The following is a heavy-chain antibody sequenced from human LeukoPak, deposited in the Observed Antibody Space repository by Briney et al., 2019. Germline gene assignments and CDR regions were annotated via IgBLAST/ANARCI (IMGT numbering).Heavy chain of an antibody. D-gene: IGHD3-22*01. V-gene: IGHV1-18*01. CDR1: GGTFSSYA. Sequence: ASVKVSCKASGGTFSSYAISWVRQAPGQGLEWMGWISAYNGNTNYAQKLQGRVTMTTDTSTSTAYMELRSLRSDDTAVYYCARDGAYYYDSSGYPDYWGQGTLVTVSS. CDR3: ARDGAYYYDSSGYPDY. J-gene: IGHJ4*02. CDR2: ISAYNGNT.